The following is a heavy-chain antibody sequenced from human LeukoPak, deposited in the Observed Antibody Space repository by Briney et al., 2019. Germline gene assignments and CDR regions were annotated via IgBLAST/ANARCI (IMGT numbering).Heavy chain of an antibody. J-gene: IGHJ6*03. CDR2: INPNSGGT. CDR1: GCTFTGYY. D-gene: IGHD6-13*01. CDR3: ARSEQQLVYYYMDV. V-gene: IGHV1-2*02. Sequence: ASVKVSCKASGCTFTGYYMHWVRQAPGQGLEWMGWINPNSGGTNYAQKFQGRVTMTRDTSISTAYMELSRLRSDDTAVYYCARSEQQLVYYYMDVWGKGTTVTVSS.